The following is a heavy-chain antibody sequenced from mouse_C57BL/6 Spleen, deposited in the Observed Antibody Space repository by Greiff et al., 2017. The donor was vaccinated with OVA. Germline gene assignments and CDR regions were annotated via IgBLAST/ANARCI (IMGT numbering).Heavy chain of an antibody. CDR1: GYTFTSYG. D-gene: IGHD1-1*01. V-gene: IGHV1-58*01. J-gene: IGHJ1*03. CDR3: ARDYGSSSYWYFDV. CDR2: IYIGNGYT. Sequence: EVKLQESGAELVRPGSSVKMSCKTSGYTFTSYGINWVKQRPGQGLEWIGYIYIGNGYTEYNEKLKGKATLTSDTSSSTAYMQLSSLTSEDSAIYFCARDYGSSSYWYFDVWGTGTTVTGSS.